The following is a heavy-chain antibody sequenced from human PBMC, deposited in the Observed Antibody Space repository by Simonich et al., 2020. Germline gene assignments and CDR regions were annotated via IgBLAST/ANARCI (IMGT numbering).Heavy chain of an antibody. CDR2: ISSSSSYI. V-gene: IGHV3-21*01. CDR3: ARDPRIGTLTYYFDY. D-gene: IGHD1-26*01. Sequence: EVQLVESGGGLVKPGGSLRLSCAASGFTFSSYSMNWVRQAPGKGREWVSSISSSSSYIYYADSVKGRFTISRDNAKNSLYLQMNSLRAEDTAVYYCARDPRIGTLTYYFDYWGQGTLVTVSS. CDR1: GFTFSSYS. J-gene: IGHJ4*02.